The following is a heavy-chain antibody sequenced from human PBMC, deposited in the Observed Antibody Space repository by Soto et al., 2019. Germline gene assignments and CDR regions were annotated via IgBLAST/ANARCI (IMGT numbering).Heavy chain of an antibody. J-gene: IGHJ4*02. Sequence: QVQLVQSGAEVKKPGSXVKVSCKASGGTFSSYTISWVRQAPGQGLEWMGRIIPILGIANYAQKFQGRVTITADKSTSTAYMELSSLRSEDTAVYYCARGPSAATSHFDYWGQGTLVTVSS. CDR3: ARGPSAATSHFDY. V-gene: IGHV1-69*02. CDR1: GGTFSSYT. CDR2: IIPILGIA. D-gene: IGHD2-15*01.